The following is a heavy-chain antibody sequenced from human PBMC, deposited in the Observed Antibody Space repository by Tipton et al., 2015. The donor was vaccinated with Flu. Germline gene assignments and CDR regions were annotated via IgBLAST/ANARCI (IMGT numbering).Heavy chain of an antibody. J-gene: IGHJ3*02. V-gene: IGHV4-59*01. CDR3: ARRLSGDDAFDI. CDR2: VYISGST. CDR1: GAPMSGFY. D-gene: IGHD3-10*01. Sequence: TLSLTCTASGAPMSGFYWSWIRQPPGEVLEWIGYVYISGSTFYNPSLKSRVTILLDTSMNQFSLKLSSVTAADTAIYYCARRLSGDDAFDIWGQGTMVTVSS.